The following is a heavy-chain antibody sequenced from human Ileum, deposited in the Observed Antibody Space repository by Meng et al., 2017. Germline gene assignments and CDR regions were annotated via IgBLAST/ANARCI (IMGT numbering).Heavy chain of an antibody. Sequence: QVQLEESGPGLVQPWGSLPLTCAVSGGASSSHYWWRWLRQPQGKGLEGIGNIYKSGSTNYNPSFKSRVTITIYKSKNKFSLKLRSVTVADTAVYYCARIDDYGDYVDYWGQGTLVTVSS. D-gene: IGHD4-17*01. V-gene: IGHV4-4*02. J-gene: IGHJ4*02. CDR2: IYKSGST. CDR1: GGASSSHYW. CDR3: ARIDDYGDYVDY.